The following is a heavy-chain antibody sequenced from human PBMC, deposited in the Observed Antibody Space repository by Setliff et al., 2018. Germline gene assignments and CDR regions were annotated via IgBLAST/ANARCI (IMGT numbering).Heavy chain of an antibody. J-gene: IGHJ5*02. CDR3: VRQGLDTGRTRWWFDP. CDR2: INHSGST. D-gene: IGHD5-18*01. V-gene: IGHV4-34*01. Sequence: SETLSLTCAVYGGSFSGYYWSWIRQPPGKGLEWIGEINHSGSTNYNQSLKSRVTLSVDTSKNQFSLQLSSVTAADTAVYYCVRQGLDTGRTRWWFDPWGQGTLVTAPQ. CDR1: GGSFSGYY.